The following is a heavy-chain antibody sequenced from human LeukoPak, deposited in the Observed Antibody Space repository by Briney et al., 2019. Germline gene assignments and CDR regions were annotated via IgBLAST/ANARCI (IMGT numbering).Heavy chain of an antibody. CDR3: AKDIAVAATGYYYGMDV. CDR2: ISYDGSNK. CDR1: GFSFSSYG. Sequence: GGSLRLSCVASGFSFSSYGMHWVRQAPGKGLEWVAVISYDGSNKYYADSVKGRFTISRDNSKNTLYLQMNSLRAEDTAVYYCAKDIAVAATGYYYGMDVWGQGTTVTVSS. J-gene: IGHJ6*02. D-gene: IGHD6-19*01. V-gene: IGHV3-30*18.